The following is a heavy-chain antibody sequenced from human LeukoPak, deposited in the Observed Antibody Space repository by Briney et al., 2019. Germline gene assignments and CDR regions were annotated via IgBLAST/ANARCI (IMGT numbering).Heavy chain of an antibody. J-gene: IGHJ5*02. CDR2: INHSGST. CDR1: GGSFSGYY. Sequence: PSETLSLTCAVYGGSFSGYYWSWIRQPPGKGLEWIGEINHSGSTNYNPSLKSRVTISVDTSKNQFSLKLSSVTAADTAVYYCARAHLGYCSSTSCPGRANWFDPWGQGTLVTVSS. D-gene: IGHD2-2*01. CDR3: ARAHLGYCSSTSCPGRANWFDP. V-gene: IGHV4-34*01.